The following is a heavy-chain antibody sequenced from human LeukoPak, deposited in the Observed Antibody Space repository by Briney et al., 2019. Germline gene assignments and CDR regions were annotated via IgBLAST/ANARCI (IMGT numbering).Heavy chain of an antibody. D-gene: IGHD6-6*01. CDR2: ISGYSCNT. J-gene: IGHJ6*03. CDR1: GYTFTRYG. Sequence: ASVKVSCKPSGYTFTRYGVSWVRQAPGQGLEWRGWISGYSCNTNYPQKLQGRVTMTTDTSTRTAYMELRSLTSDDTAVYYCARGNEYSSSYYMDVWGKGTTVTVSS. CDR3: ARGNEYSSSYYMDV. V-gene: IGHV1-18*01.